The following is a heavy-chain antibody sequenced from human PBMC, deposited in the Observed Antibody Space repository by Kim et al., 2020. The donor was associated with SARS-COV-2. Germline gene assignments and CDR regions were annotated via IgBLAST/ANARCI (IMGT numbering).Heavy chain of an antibody. J-gene: IGHJ6*03. V-gene: IGHV3-33*01. CDR3: AREISSSWCAYCMEV. D-gene: IGHD6-13*01. CDR2: ICYDGSNK. Sequence: GGSLRLSCAASGFTFSSYGMHWVRQAPGKGLEWVAGICYDGSNKYYADSVKGRFTISRDNSKNSLYLQMNSLRAEDTAVYYCAREISSSWCAYCMEVWV. CDR1: GFTFSSYG.